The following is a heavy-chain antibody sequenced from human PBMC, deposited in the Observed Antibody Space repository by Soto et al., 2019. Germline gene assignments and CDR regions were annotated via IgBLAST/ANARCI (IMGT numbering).Heavy chain of an antibody. D-gene: IGHD3-3*01. Sequence: PGGSLRLSCAASGFNFISYGMHWVRQAPGKGLEWVAVISYDGSNKYYADSVKGRFTISRDNSKNTLYLQMNSLRAEDTAVYYCAKDKEVLRFLEWFWSALDVWGQGTTVTVSS. V-gene: IGHV3-30*18. CDR2: ISYDGSNK. CDR3: AKDKEVLRFLEWFWSALDV. J-gene: IGHJ6*02. CDR1: GFNFISYG.